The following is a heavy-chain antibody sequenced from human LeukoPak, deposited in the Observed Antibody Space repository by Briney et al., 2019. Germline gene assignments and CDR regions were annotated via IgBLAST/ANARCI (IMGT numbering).Heavy chain of an antibody. CDR3: ASQSYARFDP. J-gene: IGHJ5*02. CDR1: GGSISSYY. CDR2: IQPDGSGQ. V-gene: IGHV3-7*01. Sequence: ETLSLTCTVSGGSISSYYWSWIRQAPGKGLEWVGNIQPDGSGQYPVDSLKGRFTISRDNVRNSLFLQMNSLRVEDTAVYYCASQSYARFDPWGQGTLVTVSS. D-gene: IGHD3-16*01.